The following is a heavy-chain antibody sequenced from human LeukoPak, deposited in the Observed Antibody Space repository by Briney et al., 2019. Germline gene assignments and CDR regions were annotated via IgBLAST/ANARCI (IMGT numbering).Heavy chain of an antibody. D-gene: IGHD3-10*01. J-gene: IGHJ4*02. CDR3: ARADYYGSGSYSQPFDY. Sequence: ASVKVSCKASGYTFTSYYMHWVRQAPGQGLEWMGIINPSGGSTSYAQKFQGRVTMTRDTSTSTVYMELSRLRSDDTAVYYCARADYYGSGSYSQPFDYWGQGTLVTVSS. CDR1: GYTFTSYY. V-gene: IGHV1-46*01. CDR2: INPSGGST.